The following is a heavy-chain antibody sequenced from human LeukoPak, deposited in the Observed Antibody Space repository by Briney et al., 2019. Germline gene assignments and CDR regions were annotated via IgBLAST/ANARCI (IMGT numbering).Heavy chain of an antibody. Sequence: GGSLRLSCAASGFTFSTYWMGWVRQAPGKGLEFVADINPDGSGKYYGDSVKGRFTISRDNAENSLDLQMNSLRVEDTAVCFCSNSYLRDWGQGTLVTVSS. CDR2: INPDGSGK. V-gene: IGHV3-7*01. J-gene: IGHJ1*01. D-gene: IGHD3-10*01. CDR3: SNSYLRD. CDR1: GFTFSTYW.